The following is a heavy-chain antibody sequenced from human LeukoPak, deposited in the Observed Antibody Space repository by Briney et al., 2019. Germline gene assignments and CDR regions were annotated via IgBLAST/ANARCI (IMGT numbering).Heavy chain of an antibody. Sequence: ASVKVSCKASGGTFSSYAISWVRQAPGKGLEWMGGFDPEDGETIYAQKFQGRVTMTEDTSTDTAYMELSSLRSEDTAVYYCATDLPCGGDCYSQYFQHWGQGTLVTVSS. J-gene: IGHJ1*01. V-gene: IGHV1-24*01. CDR2: FDPEDGET. CDR3: ATDLPCGGDCYSQYFQH. CDR1: GGTFSSYA. D-gene: IGHD2-21*02.